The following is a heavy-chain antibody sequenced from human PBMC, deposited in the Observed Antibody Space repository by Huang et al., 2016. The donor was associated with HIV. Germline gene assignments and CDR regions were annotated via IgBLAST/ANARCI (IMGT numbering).Heavy chain of an antibody. Sequence: EVQLVESGGGLVQPGRSLRLSCAGSGFTFDDYAMHLVRQAPGKGLEWVAGISGNSDSIGDADSVKGRFTISRDNDKNLVYLEMNSLRLEDMALYYCVKDRTDYYGSGTYESYFENWGQGTLVTASS. CDR1: GFTFDDYA. D-gene: IGHD3-10*01. V-gene: IGHV3-9*03. J-gene: IGHJ4*02. CDR2: ISGNSDSI. CDR3: VKDRTDYYGSGTYESYFEN.